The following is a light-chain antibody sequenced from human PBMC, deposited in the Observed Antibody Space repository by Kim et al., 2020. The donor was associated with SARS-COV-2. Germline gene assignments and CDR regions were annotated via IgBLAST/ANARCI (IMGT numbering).Light chain of an antibody. J-gene: IGLJ2*01. Sequence: QSVTISCTGTSSDVGGYNYVSWYQQHPGKAPKLMIYEVSKRPSGVPDRFSGSKSGNTASLTVSGLQAEDEADYYCSSYAGSNNPVVFGGGTKLTVL. CDR3: SSYAGSNNPVV. CDR2: EVS. CDR1: SSDVGGYNY. V-gene: IGLV2-8*01.